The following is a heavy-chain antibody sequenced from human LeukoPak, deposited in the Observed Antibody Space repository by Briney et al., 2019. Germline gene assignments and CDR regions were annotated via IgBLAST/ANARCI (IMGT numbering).Heavy chain of an antibody. Sequence: ASVKVSCKASGYTFTGYYMHWVRQAPGQGLEWMGWINPNSGGTNYAQKFQGRVTMTRDTSISTAYMELSRLRSDDTAVYYCARGLYSSSWYGDYWGQGTLVTVSS. D-gene: IGHD6-13*01. CDR2: INPNSGGT. V-gene: IGHV1-2*02. CDR1: GYTFTGYY. J-gene: IGHJ4*02. CDR3: ARGLYSSSWYGDY.